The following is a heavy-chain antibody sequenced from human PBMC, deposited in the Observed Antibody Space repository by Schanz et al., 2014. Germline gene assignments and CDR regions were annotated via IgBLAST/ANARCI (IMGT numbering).Heavy chain of an antibody. CDR1: GFTLSSYA. V-gene: IGHV3-33*08. CDR3: ANGASHGGYDYYFDY. CDR2: IWYDENNK. Sequence: QVQLLQFGGGVVQPGRSLRLSCAAYGFTLSSYAMHWVRQAPGKGLEWVAVIWYDENNKYYADSVKGRFTMSRDNSKNSLNMLLNSLSAEDTAVYACANGASHGGYDYYFDYWGQGTLVTVSS. J-gene: IGHJ4*02. D-gene: IGHD5-12*01.